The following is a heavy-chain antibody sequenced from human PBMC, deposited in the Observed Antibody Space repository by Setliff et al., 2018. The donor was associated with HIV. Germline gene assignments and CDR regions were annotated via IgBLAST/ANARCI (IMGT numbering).Heavy chain of an antibody. J-gene: IGHJ5*02. CDR2: INTQTGSP. Sequence: GASVKVSCKASGYSFINYAMNWVRQAPGQGLAWMGWINTQTGSPTYAQAFTGRFVFPVDTSVTTAYLEISSLKAGDTAVYYCARALYGDYGGDLNWLDPWGQGTLVTVSS. V-gene: IGHV7-4-1*02. CDR3: ARALYGDYGGDLNWLDP. D-gene: IGHD4-17*01. CDR1: GYSFINYA.